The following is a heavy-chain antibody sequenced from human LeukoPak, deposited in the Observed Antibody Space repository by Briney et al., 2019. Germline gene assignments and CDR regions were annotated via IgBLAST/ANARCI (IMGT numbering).Heavy chain of an antibody. D-gene: IGHD1-26*01. CDR3: ASPLSGSYYGGIFDY. Sequence: PGGSLRLSCAASGFTFSSYWMSWVRQAPGKGLEWVSAISGSGGSTYYADSVKGRFTISRDNSKNTLYLQMNSLRAEDTAVYYCASPLSGSYYGGIFDYWGQGTLVTVSS. CDR2: ISGSGGST. J-gene: IGHJ4*02. V-gene: IGHV3-23*01. CDR1: GFTFSSYW.